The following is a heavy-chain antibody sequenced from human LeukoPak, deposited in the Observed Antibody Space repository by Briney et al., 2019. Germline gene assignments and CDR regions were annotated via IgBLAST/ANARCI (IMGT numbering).Heavy chain of an antibody. Sequence: GASVKVSCKASGYTFTSYYMHWVRQAPGQGLEWMGIINPSGGSTSYAQKFQGRVAMTRATSTSTVYMELSSLRSEDTAVYYCASSGYSYGYHYWGQGTLVTVSS. J-gene: IGHJ4*02. CDR3: ASSGYSYGYHY. V-gene: IGHV1-46*01. CDR2: INPSGGST. CDR1: GYTFTSYY. D-gene: IGHD5-18*01.